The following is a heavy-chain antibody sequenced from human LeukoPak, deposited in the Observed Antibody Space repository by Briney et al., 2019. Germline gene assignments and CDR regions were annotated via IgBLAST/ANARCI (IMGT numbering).Heavy chain of an antibody. D-gene: IGHD6-19*01. Sequence: GRSLRLSCAASGFTFSSYGMHWVRQAPGKGLEWVAVISYDGSNKYYADSVKGRFTISRDNSKNTLYLQMNSLRAEDTAVYYCAKAPQWLVRSYFDYWGQGTLVTVSS. CDR2: ISYDGSNK. CDR1: GFTFSSYG. V-gene: IGHV3-30*18. J-gene: IGHJ4*02. CDR3: AKAPQWLVRSYFDY.